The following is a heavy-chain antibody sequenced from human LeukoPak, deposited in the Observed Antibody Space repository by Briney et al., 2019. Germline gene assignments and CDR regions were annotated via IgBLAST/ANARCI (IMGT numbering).Heavy chain of an antibody. J-gene: IGHJ4*02. D-gene: IGHD6-6*01. CDR1: GFTFSSYG. V-gene: IGHV3-30*18. CDR3: AKDSSSFELDY. Sequence: PGRSLRLSCAASGFTFSSYGMHWVRQAPGKGLEWVAVISYDGSNKYYADSVKGRFTISRDNSKNTLYLQMNSLRAEDTAVCYCAKDSSSFELDYWGQGTLVTVSS. CDR2: ISYDGSNK.